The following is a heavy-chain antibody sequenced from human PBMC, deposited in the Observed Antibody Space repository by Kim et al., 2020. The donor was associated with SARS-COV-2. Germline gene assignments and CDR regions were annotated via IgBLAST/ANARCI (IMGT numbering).Heavy chain of an antibody. V-gene: IGHV3-23*01. CDR1: GFTFSSYA. CDR2: ISGGGGTT. J-gene: IGHJ4*02. CDR3: AKVAALSYVDY. Sequence: GGSLRLSCAASGFTFSSYAMRWVRQAPGKGLEWVSSISGGGGTTYYADSVKGRFTISRDNSKNTVSLQMNSLRAEDTAIYYCAKVAALSYVDYWGQGTLVTVSS.